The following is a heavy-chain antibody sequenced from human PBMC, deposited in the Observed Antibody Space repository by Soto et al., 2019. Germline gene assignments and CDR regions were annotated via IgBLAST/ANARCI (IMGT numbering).Heavy chain of an antibody. J-gene: IGHJ6*02. V-gene: IGHV1-2*02. CDR2: IHPNTGGT. CDR3: ASDFRTRGWFRQAGNFAMDV. Sequence: QVQLVQSGAEVRKPGASVKVSCKASGYPYTNSYIHWVRQAPGQGLEWMGWIHPNTGGTNYAQKFQGRVTMTRDTSVSTVYMELNRLTSDDTAIYFCASDFRTRGWFRQAGNFAMDVWGQGTTVTVS. D-gene: IGHD6-19*01. CDR1: GYPYTNSY.